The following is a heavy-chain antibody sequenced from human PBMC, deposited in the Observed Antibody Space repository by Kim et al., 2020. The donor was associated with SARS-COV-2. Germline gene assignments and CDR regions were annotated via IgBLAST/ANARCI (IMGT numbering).Heavy chain of an antibody. CDR1: GFSLSTSGVG. CDR3: AHSPSSGWYGDWFDP. J-gene: IGHJ5*02. CDR2: IYWDDDK. V-gene: IGHV2-5*02. Sequence: SGPTLVKPTQTLTLTCTFSGFSLSTSGVGVGWIRQPPGKALEWLALIYWDDDKRYSPSLKSRLTITKDTSKNQLVLTMTNMDPVDTATYYCAHSPSSGWYGDWFDPWGQGTLVTVSS. D-gene: IGHD6-19*01.